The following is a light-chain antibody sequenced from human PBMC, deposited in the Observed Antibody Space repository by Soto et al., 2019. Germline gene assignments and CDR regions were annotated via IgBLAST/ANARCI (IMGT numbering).Light chain of an antibody. CDR1: QSVIGRQ. V-gene: IGKV3-20*01. J-gene: IGKJ5*01. CDR2: GVS. CDR3: QVYGPSPPIT. Sequence: EIVLTQSPCTLSLSPGERATLSCRASQSVIGRQLAWYQHKPGQAPRLLIYGVSTRATGIPDRFTGSGSGTDFTLTISRLEPEDFAVFYCQVYGPSPPITFGQGTRLEIK.